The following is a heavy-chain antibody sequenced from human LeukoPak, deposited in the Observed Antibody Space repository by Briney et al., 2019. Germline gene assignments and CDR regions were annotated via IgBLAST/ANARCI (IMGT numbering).Heavy chain of an antibody. V-gene: IGHV3-23*01. CDR2: ISGVGDVT. CDR3: ASPQVAVAGTHGGRGRGFVAYDY. CDR1: DFNFITYA. J-gene: IGHJ4*02. D-gene: IGHD6-19*01. Sequence: GGSLRLSCAASDFNFITYAMSWVRQAPGKGLEWVSTISGVGDVTYYADSVKGRFTISRDNSKNTLYLQMNSLRVEDTAVYYCASPQVAVAGTHGGRGRGFVAYDYWGQGTLVTVSS.